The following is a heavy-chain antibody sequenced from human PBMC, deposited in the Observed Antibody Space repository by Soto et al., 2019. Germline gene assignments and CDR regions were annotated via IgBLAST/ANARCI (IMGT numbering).Heavy chain of an antibody. J-gene: IGHJ3*02. CDR3: ARSAGGVVTAAFDI. V-gene: IGHV1-58*01. CDR2: IVVGSGNT. D-gene: IGHD2-21*02. Sequence: SVKVSCKASGFTFTSSAVQWVRQARGQRLEWIGWIVVGSGNTNYAQKFQERVTITRDMSTSTAYMELSSLRSEDTAVYYCARSAGGVVTAAFDIWGQGTMVTVSS. CDR1: GFTFTSSA.